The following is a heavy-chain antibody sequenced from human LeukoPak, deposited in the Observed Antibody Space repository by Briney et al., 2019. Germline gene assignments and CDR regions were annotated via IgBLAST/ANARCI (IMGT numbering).Heavy chain of an antibody. CDR1: GCSVSSGSYY. Sequence: SETLSLTCTVSGCSVSSGSYYWSWIRQPPGKGLEWIGYIYYSGSTNYNPSLKSRVTISVDTSKNQFSLKLSSVTAADTAVYYCARRRRIPRGHLDYWGQGTLVTVSS. D-gene: IGHD5-18*01. CDR2: IYYSGST. CDR3: ARRRRIPRGHLDY. J-gene: IGHJ4*02. V-gene: IGHV4-61*01.